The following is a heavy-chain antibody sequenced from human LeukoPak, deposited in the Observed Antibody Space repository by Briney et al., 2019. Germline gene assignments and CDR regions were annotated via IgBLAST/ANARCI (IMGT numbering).Heavy chain of an antibody. Sequence: SETLSLTCTVSGGSISSYSWSWIRQPPGKGLEWIGSIYYSGSPNYNPSLKSRVTMSVDTSKNQFSLKPSSVTAADTAVYYCARHGGESIVAMILHAFDIWGQGTMVTVSS. CDR2: IYYSGSP. D-gene: IGHD5-12*01. CDR1: GGSISSYS. J-gene: IGHJ3*02. CDR3: ARHGGESIVAMILHAFDI. V-gene: IGHV4-59*08.